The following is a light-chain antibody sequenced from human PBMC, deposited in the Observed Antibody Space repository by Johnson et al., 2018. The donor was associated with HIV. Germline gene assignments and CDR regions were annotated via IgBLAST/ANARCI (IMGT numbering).Light chain of an antibody. CDR2: DNN. Sequence: QSVLTQSPSVSAAPGQKVTISCSGSSSNIGNNYVSWYQQLPGTAPKLLIYDNNKRPSGIPDRFSGSKSGTSATLCITGLQTGDEADYYCGTWDSSLSASVFGTGTKVTVL. V-gene: IGLV1-51*01. CDR1: SSNIGNNY. J-gene: IGLJ1*01. CDR3: GTWDSSLSASV.